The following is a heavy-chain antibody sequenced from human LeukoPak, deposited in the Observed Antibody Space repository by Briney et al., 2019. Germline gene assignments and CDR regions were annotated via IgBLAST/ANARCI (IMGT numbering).Heavy chain of an antibody. CDR2: IYYSGST. Sequence: SETLSLTCTVSGGSFSSGSYYWSWIRQPPEKGLEWIGCIYYSGSTNYNPSLKSRVTISVDTSKNQFSLKLSSVTAADTAVYYCASRDDYYYGMDVWGQGTTVTVSS. J-gene: IGHJ6*02. CDR1: GGSFSSGSYY. CDR3: ASRDDYYYGMDV. V-gene: IGHV4-61*01.